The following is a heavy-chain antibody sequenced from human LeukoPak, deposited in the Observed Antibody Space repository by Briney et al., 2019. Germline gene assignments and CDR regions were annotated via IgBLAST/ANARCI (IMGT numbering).Heavy chain of an antibody. J-gene: IGHJ4*02. D-gene: IGHD6-19*01. Sequence: PGGSLRLSCAASGFTFSGSAMHWVRQASGKGLEWVGRIRSKANSYATAYAASVKGRFTISRDDSKNTAYLQMNSLKTEDTAVYYCTSTLSSGWYPLDYWGQGTLVTVSS. CDR2: IRSKANSYAT. V-gene: IGHV3-73*01. CDR1: GFTFSGSA. CDR3: TSTLSSGWYPLDY.